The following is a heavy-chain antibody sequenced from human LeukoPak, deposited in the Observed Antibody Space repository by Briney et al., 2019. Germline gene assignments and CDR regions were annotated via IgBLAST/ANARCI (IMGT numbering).Heavy chain of an antibody. CDR1: GFTFSNDG. V-gene: IGHV3-48*01. Sequence: PGGSLRLSCAASGFTFSNDGMSWVRQAPGKRPEWISYINSRSSDIHYADSVRGRFTIYRDNVKNSLFLQMNSLRAEDTDVYFCARDGVALYWGQGTLVTVSS. CDR3: ARDGVALY. J-gene: IGHJ4*02. CDR2: INSRSSDI. D-gene: IGHD2-15*01.